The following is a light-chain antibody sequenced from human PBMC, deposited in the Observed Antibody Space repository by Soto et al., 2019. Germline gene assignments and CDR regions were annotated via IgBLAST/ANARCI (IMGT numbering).Light chain of an antibody. CDR1: SSDVGGYNY. CDR2: EVK. CDR3: SSYTSTTNIYV. J-gene: IGLJ1*01. Sequence: QSVLTQPRSVSGSPGQSVTISCTGTSSDVGGYNYVSWYQEHPGRAPKLMIYEVKYRPSGISDRFSASKSGNTASLTISGLQAEDEAEYFCSSYTSTTNIYVFGSGTKVTVL. V-gene: IGLV2-14*01.